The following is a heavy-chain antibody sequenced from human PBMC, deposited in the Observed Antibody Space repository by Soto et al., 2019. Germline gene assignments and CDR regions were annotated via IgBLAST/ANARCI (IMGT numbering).Heavy chain of an antibody. V-gene: IGHV4-39*01. Sequence: PSETLSLTXTVSGGSLGSSGYYWGWIRQSPGEGLEWIGNIYYSGNTFYNPSLKSRVTISVDTSKNQIYLHLSAVTAADTAIFYCASIAAPGTTHFDFWGQGTLVTVSS. CDR3: ASIAAPGTTHFDF. J-gene: IGHJ4*02. CDR1: GGSLGSSGYY. D-gene: IGHD6-13*01. CDR2: IYYSGNT.